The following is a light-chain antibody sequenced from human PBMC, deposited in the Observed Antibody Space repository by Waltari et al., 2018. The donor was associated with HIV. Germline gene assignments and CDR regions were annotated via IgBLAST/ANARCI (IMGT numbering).Light chain of an antibody. Sequence: DIQMTQSPTSLSAYVGQTVIISCRASQGISTYLKLYQKKVGKAPKLLRFGSSNLQSGVPSRFYGIGSGTDCTFIIRSHQPEDFAAYCCQQRHTVPWTFGRGTNVEV. V-gene: IGKV1-39*01. CDR2: GSS. J-gene: IGKJ1*01. CDR1: QGISTY. CDR3: QQRHTVPWT.